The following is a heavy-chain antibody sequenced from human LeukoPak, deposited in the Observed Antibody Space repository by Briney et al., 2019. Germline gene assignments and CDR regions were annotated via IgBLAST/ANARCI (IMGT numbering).Heavy chain of an antibody. CDR3: ASVAGPVDY. D-gene: IGHD6-19*01. J-gene: IGHJ4*02. CDR2: IWFDGSIK. Sequence: PRGSRSPSCAASGLIFNTYGMHWVSQAPGKGLEWVAVIWFDGSIKYYADSVKGRFTISRDNSKNTLYLQMNSLRAEDTALYYCASVAGPVDYWGQGTLVTVSS. CDR1: GLIFNTYG. V-gene: IGHV3-33*01.